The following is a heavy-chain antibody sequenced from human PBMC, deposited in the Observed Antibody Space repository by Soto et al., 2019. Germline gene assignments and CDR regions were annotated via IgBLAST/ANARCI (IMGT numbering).Heavy chain of an antibody. CDR2: IKQDGSEK. V-gene: IGHV3-7*01. Sequence: EVQLVESGGGLVQPGGSLRLSCAASGFTFSSYWMSWVRQAPGKGLEWVANIKQDGSEKYYVDSVKGRFTISRDNAKNSLYLQMNSLRAEDTAVYYCARDSVCGGSCYDAFDIWGQGTMVTVSS. CDR1: GFTFSSYW. J-gene: IGHJ3*02. D-gene: IGHD2-15*01. CDR3: ARDSVCGGSCYDAFDI.